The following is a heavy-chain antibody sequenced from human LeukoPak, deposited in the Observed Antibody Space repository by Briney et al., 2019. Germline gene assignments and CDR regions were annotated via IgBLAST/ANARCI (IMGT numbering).Heavy chain of an antibody. J-gene: IGHJ4*02. CDR2: ISPYNGNT. D-gene: IGHD3-10*01. CDR3: ARGEYDLLGDY. V-gene: IGHV1-18*01. CDR1: GYTFSSHS. Sequence: ASVKVSCKTSGYTFSSHSMNWVRQAPGQGLEWLGWISPYNGNTKYAQRIQGRATMTTDTSTSTAYLELRSLRSDDTAVYYCARGEYDLLGDYWGQGTLVTVSS.